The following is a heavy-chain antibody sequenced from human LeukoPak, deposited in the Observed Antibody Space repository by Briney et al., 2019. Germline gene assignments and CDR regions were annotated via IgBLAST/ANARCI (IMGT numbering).Heavy chain of an antibody. CDR1: GFTFTNVW. Sequence: GGSLRLSCAASGFTFTNVWMSWVRQTPWKALEWVGRIKSKSDGETTDYAAPVKGRFTISRDDAKTMVYLQMNSLKSEDTAVYYCTTDRGSVWGQGTLVTVSS. V-gene: IGHV3-15*01. CDR3: TTDRGSV. CDR2: IKSKSDGETT. J-gene: IGHJ4*02.